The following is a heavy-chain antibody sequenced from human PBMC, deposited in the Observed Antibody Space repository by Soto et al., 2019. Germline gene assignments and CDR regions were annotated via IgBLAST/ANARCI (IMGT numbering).Heavy chain of an antibody. CDR3: ARVVRGYSSSWFDY. D-gene: IGHD6-13*01. CDR1: GGSISSYY. V-gene: IGHV4-59*01. CDR2: IYYSGST. J-gene: IGHJ4*02. Sequence: QVQLQESGPGLVKPSETLSLTCTVSGGSISSYYWSWIRQPPGKGLEWIGYIYYSGSTNYNPSLKSRVTXXVXTXXNQCSLKLSSVTAADTAVYYCARVVRGYSSSWFDYWGQGTLVTVSS.